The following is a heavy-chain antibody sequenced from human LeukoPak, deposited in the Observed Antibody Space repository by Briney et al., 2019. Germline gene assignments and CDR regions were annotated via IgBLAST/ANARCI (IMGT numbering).Heavy chain of an antibody. CDR2: IRSKAYGGTT. CDR3: TNIKPNYDFWSGSDY. J-gene: IGHJ4*02. D-gene: IGHD3-3*01. CDR1: GFTFGDYA. Sequence: GGSLRLSCTASGFTFGDYAMSWVRQAPGKGLEWVGFIRSKAYGGTTEYAASVKGRFTISRDDSKSIAYLQMNSLKTEDTAVYYCTNIKPNYDFWSGSDYWGQGTLVTVSS. V-gene: IGHV3-49*04.